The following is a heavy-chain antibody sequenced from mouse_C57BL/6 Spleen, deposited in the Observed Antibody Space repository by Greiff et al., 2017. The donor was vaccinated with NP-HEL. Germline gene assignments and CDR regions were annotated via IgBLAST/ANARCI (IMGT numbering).Heavy chain of an antibody. CDR2: IDPEDGDT. Sequence: VQLQQSGAELVRPGASVKLSCTASGFNIKDDYMHWVKQRPEQGLEWIGWIDPEDGDTEYAPKFQGKATITADTSSNTAYLQLSSLTSEDTAVYYCTTGCRRLLFDYWGQGTTLTVSS. V-gene: IGHV14-4*01. CDR1: GFNIKDDY. CDR3: TTGCRRLLFDY. D-gene: IGHD3-2*02. J-gene: IGHJ2*01.